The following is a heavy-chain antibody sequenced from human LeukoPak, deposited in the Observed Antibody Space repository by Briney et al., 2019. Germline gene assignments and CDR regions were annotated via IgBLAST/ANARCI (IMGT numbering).Heavy chain of an antibody. Sequence: GASVKVSCKASGYTITSYYIHWMRQAPGQGLEWMGIINPSGGSTSYAQNFQGRVTMTRDTSTGTVYMELSSLRSEDTAVYYCARGGYYDSSGPDDYWGQGTLVTVSS. V-gene: IGHV1-46*01. CDR3: ARGGYYDSSGPDDY. CDR1: GYTITSYY. CDR2: INPSGGST. J-gene: IGHJ4*02. D-gene: IGHD3-22*01.